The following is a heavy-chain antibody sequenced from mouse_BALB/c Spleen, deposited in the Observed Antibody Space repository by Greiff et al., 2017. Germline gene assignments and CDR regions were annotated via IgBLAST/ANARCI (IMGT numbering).Heavy chain of an antibody. CDR2: INPSNGGT. D-gene: IGHD2-4*01. CDR3: YYYDYDYWYFDV. J-gene: IGHJ1*01. V-gene: IGHV1-53*01. Sequence: QVQLQQPGAELVKPGASVKLSCKASGYTFTSYYMYWVKQRPGQGLEWIGGINPSNGGTNFNEKFKSKATLTVDKSSSTAYMQLSSLTSEDSAVYYCYYYDYDYWYFDVWGAGTTVTVSS. CDR1: GYTFTSYY.